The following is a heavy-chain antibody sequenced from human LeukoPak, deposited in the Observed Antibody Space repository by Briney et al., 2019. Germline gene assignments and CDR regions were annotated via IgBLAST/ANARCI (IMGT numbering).Heavy chain of an antibody. CDR2: INPNSGGT. J-gene: IGHJ5*02. V-gene: IGHV1-2*02. CDR3: ARTGILWLEFDP. D-gene: IGHD3-10*01. CDR1: GYTFTGYY. Sequence: ASVKVSCKASGYTFTGYYMHWVRQAPGQGLEWMGWINPNSGGTNYAQKFQGRVTMTRDTSISTAYMELSGLRSDDAAVYYCARTGILWLEFDPWGQGTLVTVSS.